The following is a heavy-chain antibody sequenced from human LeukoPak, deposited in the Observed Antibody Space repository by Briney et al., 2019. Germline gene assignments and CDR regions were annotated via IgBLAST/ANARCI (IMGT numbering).Heavy chain of an antibody. CDR1: GGPITNYY. J-gene: IGHJ3*02. CDR3: ARRPVARMSDVFDI. D-gene: IGHD5-12*01. CDR2: ISYTGSA. Sequence: PSETLSLTCTVSGGPITNYYWNWIRQPPGKGLEWIGSISYTGSANYNPSLRSRITMSADTSKNQFSLSLTSVAAADTAVYYCARRPVARMSDVFDIWGHGTMVTVSS. V-gene: IGHV4-59*08.